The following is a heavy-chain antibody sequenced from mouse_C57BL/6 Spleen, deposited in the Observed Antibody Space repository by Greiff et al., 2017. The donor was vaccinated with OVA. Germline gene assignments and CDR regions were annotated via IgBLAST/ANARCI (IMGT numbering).Heavy chain of an antibody. CDR3: ARVYGSPYWYFDV. D-gene: IGHD1-1*01. J-gene: IGHJ1*03. CDR2: IWCGGST. Sequence: QVQLQQSGPGLVQPSQSLSITCTVSGFSLTSYGVHWVRQSPGKGLEWLGVIWCGGSTDYNAAFISRLSISKDNSKSQVFFKMNSLQADDTAIYYCARVYGSPYWYFDVWGTGTTVTVSS. V-gene: IGHV2-2*01. CDR1: GFSLTSYG.